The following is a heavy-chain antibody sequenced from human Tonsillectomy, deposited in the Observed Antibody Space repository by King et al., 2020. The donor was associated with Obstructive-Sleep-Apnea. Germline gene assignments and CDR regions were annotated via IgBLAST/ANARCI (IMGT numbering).Heavy chain of an antibody. J-gene: IGHJ4*02. CDR3: ARVLGFDY. CDR1: GFTFSTYS. Sequence: VQLVQSGGGLVQPGGSLRLSCAASGFTFSTYSMNWVRQAPGKGLEWISYISSSTSTIYYADSVKGRFTISRDNAKNSLYLQMNSLRAEDTAVYYCARVLGFDYWGQGTLVTVSS. V-gene: IGHV3-48*04. CDR2: ISSSTSTI.